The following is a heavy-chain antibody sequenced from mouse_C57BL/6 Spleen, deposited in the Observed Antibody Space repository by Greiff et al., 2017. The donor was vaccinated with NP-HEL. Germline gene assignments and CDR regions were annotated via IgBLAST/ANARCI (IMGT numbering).Heavy chain of an antibody. Sequence: QVQLKQSGAELVRPGASVTLSCKASGYTFTDYEMHWVKQTPVHGLEWIGAIDPETGGTDYNQKFKGKAILTADKSSSTAYMELRSLTSEDSAVYYCTRWGGNYGYWGQGTTLTVSS. CDR1: GYTFTDYE. D-gene: IGHD2-1*01. CDR3: TRWGGNYGY. V-gene: IGHV1-15*01. J-gene: IGHJ2*01. CDR2: IDPETGGT.